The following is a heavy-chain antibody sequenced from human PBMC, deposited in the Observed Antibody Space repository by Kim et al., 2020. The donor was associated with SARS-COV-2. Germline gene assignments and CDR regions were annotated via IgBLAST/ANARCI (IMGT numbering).Heavy chain of an antibody. CDR3: ARPYSGSYFGYFDY. CDR1: GFTFSSYA. V-gene: IGHV3-30-3*01. CDR2: ISYDGSNK. D-gene: IGHD1-26*01. Sequence: GGSLRLSCAASGFTFSSYAMHWVRQAPGKGLEWVAVISYDGSNKYYADSVKGRFTISRDNSKNTLYLQMNSLRAEDTAVNYCARPYSGSYFGYFDYWGQG. J-gene: IGHJ4*02.